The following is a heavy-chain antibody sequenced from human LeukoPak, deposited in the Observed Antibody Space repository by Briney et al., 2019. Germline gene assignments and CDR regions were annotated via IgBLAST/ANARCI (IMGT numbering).Heavy chain of an antibody. Sequence: SETLSLTCTVSGGSVISSSDLWVWIRQLPGKGLEWIGATYYSGSTYYDPSLKSRINISIDTSKNQFFLRVTSVTAADTAVYYCARYYGSGSKTVRAIDYWGQGTLVIVSS. CDR1: GGSVISSSDL. J-gene: IGHJ4*02. CDR3: ARYYGSGSKTVRAIDY. D-gene: IGHD3-10*01. V-gene: IGHV4-39*01. CDR2: TYYSGST.